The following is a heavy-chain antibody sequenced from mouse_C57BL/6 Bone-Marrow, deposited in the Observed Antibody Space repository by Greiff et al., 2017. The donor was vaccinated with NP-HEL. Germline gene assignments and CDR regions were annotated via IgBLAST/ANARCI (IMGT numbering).Heavy chain of an antibody. CDR1: GFTFSDYY. V-gene: IGHV5-12*01. CDR2: ISNGGGST. Sequence: DVMLVESGGGLVQPGGSLKLSCAASGFTFSDYYMYWVRQTPEKRLEWVAYISNGGGSTYYPDTVKGRFTISRDNAKNTLYLQMSRLKSEDTAMYYCARHFDYDDPYAMDYWGQGTSVTVSS. CDR3: ARHFDYDDPYAMDY. J-gene: IGHJ4*01. D-gene: IGHD2-4*01.